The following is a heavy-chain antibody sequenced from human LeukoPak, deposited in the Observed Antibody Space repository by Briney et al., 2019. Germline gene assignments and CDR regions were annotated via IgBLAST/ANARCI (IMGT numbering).Heavy chain of an antibody. CDR3: ARDYGRSGDFDY. CDR1: GFTFSSYA. V-gene: IGHV3-30*04. Sequence: PGGSLRLSCAASGFTFSSYAIHWVRQAPGKGLEWVALISYDGSNKYYADSVKGRFTISRDNAKNSLYLQMNSLRAEDTAVYYCARDYGRSGDFDYWGQGTLVTVSS. CDR2: ISYDGSNK. D-gene: IGHD6-25*01. J-gene: IGHJ4*02.